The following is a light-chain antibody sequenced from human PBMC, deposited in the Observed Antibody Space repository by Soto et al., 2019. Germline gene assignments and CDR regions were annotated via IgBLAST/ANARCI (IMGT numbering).Light chain of an antibody. CDR2: GAS. CDR3: QQYGSSPLS. Sequence: IVLTQSPGTLSLSPGERATLSCRASQSLTSNSLAWYQQKPGQAPRLLIYGASTRATGIPARFSGSGSETEFTLTISSLQAEDSAVYFCQQYGSSPLSFGGGTKVDIK. CDR1: QSLTSNS. J-gene: IGKJ4*01. V-gene: IGKV3-20*01.